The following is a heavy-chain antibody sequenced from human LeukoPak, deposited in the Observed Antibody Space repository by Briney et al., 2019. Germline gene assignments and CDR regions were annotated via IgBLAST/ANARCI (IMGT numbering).Heavy chain of an antibody. CDR3: ARDGHGDGFLTGYSYFGMDV. D-gene: IGHD3-9*01. J-gene: IGHJ6*02. CDR2: ITISSNFI. Sequence: GGSLRLSCAASGFSLSSYSMNWVRQAPGKGLEWVSSITISSNFIYYADSVKGRFTISRDNAKSSLFLQMNSLRAEDTAVYFCARDGHGDGFLTGYSYFGMDVWGQGTTVTVSS. V-gene: IGHV3-21*01. CDR1: GFSLSSYS.